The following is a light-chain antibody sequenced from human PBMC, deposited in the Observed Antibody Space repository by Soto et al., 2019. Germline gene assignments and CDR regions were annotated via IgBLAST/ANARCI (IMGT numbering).Light chain of an antibody. Sequence: QLVLTQPPSASASLGASVTLTCTLSSGYSNYKVDWYQQRPGKGPRFVMRVGTGGIVGSKGDGIPDRFSVLGSGLNRYLTIKNTQEGNGGDSHCGQTMAVGATSCIVVFGGGTKLTVL. CDR2: VGTGGIVG. J-gene: IGLJ2*01. V-gene: IGLV9-49*03. CDR1: SGYSNYK. CDR3: GQTMAVGATSCIVV.